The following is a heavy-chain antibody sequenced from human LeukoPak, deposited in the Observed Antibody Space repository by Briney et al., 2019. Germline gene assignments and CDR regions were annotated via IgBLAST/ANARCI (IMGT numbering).Heavy chain of an antibody. J-gene: IGHJ4*02. CDR1: GFTFSSYW. D-gene: IGHD3-9*01. CDR2: INTDGSST. Sequence: TGGSLRLSCAASGFTFSSYWMHWVRQAPGKGLVWVSRINTDGSSTSYADSVKGRFTISRDNAKNTLYLQMNSLRAEDTAVYYCASQKHYDILTGYFDYWGQGTLVTVSS. CDR3: ASQKHYDILTGYFDY. V-gene: IGHV3-74*01.